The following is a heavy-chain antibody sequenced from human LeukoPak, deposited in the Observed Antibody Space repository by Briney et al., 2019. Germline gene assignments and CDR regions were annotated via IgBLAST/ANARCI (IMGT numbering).Heavy chain of an antibody. CDR1: GGSISGYS. CDR3: ARAHLGLSP. CDR2: FHNSRTT. Sequence: SETLSLTCTVSGGSISGYSWTWIRQPPGQGLEWIGYFHNSRTTSYNPSLTGRVIISVDTAMDQISLKLNSVTAADTAVYYCARAHLGLSPWGQATLVTVSS. D-gene: IGHD3-10*01. V-gene: IGHV4-59*01. J-gene: IGHJ5*02.